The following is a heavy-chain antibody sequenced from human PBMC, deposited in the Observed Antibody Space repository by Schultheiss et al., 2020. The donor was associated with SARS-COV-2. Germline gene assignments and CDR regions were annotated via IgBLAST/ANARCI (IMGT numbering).Heavy chain of an antibody. CDR2: IKSKTDGGTT. J-gene: IGHJ6*03. CDR3: TTGQQGYYYYYMDV. V-gene: IGHV3-15*01. D-gene: IGHD6-13*01. Sequence: GGSLRLSCAASGFTFSNAWMSWVRQAPGKGLEWVGRIKSKTDGGTTDYAAPVKGRFTISRDDSKNTLYLQMNSLKTEDTAVYYCTTGQQGYYYYYMDVWGKGTTVTVSS. CDR1: GFTFSNAW.